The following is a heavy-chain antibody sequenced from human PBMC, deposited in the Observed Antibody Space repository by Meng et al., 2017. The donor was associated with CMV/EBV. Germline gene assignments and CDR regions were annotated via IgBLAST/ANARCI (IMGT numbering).Heavy chain of an antibody. J-gene: IGHJ5*02. Sequence: SVKVSCKASGGTFSSYAISWVRQAPGQGLEWMRGIIPIFGTANYAQKFQGRVTITTDESTSTAYMELSSLRSEDTAVYYCARDQTIHQQLGDGWFDPGGQGTLVTVSS. V-gene: IGHV1-69*05. CDR2: IIPIFGTA. CDR3: ARDQTIHQQLGDGWFDP. D-gene: IGHD6-13*01. CDR1: GGTFSSYA.